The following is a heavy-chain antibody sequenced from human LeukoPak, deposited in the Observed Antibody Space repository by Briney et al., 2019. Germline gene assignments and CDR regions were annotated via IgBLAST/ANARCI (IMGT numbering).Heavy chain of an antibody. CDR2: INHSGST. J-gene: IGHJ4*02. Sequence: SETLSLTCTVSGGSISSSSYYWGWIRQPPGKGLEWIGEINHSGSTNYNPSLKSRVTISVDTSKNQFSLKLSSVTAADTAVYYCARSYYDSSGYYQLFDYWGQGTLVTVSS. V-gene: IGHV4-39*07. D-gene: IGHD3-22*01. CDR3: ARSYYDSSGYYQLFDY. CDR1: GGSISSSSYY.